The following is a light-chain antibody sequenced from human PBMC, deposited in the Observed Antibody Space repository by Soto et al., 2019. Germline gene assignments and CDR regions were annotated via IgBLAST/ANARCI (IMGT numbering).Light chain of an antibody. J-gene: IGKJ3*01. Sequence: DIVMTQSTAALSASAGERITLSCRASQNVDRNLDWYQQKPGKAPSLLIYGASTWDNGIPVRFSGSGSGTEFTLTISSLQPEDFAIYYCQQSYSTLSITFGQGTQVDIK. CDR2: GAS. CDR1: QNVDRN. CDR3: QQSYSTLSIT. V-gene: IGKV3-15*01.